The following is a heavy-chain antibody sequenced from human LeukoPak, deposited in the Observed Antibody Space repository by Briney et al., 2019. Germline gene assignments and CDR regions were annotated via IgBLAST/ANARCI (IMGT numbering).Heavy chain of an antibody. Sequence: GGSLRLSCAASRFAFHNYAMTWIRQAPERGLEWVSSISVDGGDIKYTDSAKGRFTISRDNSKGTLYLQMDSLRVEDTAVYYCAKKTGDGQFWSGYFDYWGQGTLVTVSS. CDR3: AKKTGDGQFWSGYFDY. V-gene: IGHV3-23*01. D-gene: IGHD3-3*01. J-gene: IGHJ4*02. CDR1: RFAFHNYA. CDR2: ISVDGGDI.